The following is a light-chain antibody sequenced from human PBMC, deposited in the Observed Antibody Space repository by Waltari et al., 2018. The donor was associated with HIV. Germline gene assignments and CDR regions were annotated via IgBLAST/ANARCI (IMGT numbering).Light chain of an antibody. J-gene: IGLJ2*01. V-gene: IGLV4-69*01. CDR2: LNSDGSH. CDR3: QTWCAGIQV. CDR1: NGHSDYA. Sequence: QLLLTQSPSASASLGASVRLTCTLSNGHSDYAITWHQQQPEKGPRFLMRLNSDGSHNKGDGISDRISGSMCGAGRYLTISSLQAEDEGDVHCQTWCAGIQVFGGGTKLTVL.